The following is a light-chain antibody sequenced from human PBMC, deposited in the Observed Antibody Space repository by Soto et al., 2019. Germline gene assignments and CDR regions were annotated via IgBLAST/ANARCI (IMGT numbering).Light chain of an antibody. CDR2: GAS. CDR1: QSVSNN. CDR3: QQYNNCPHT. J-gene: IGKJ2*01. Sequence: EIVMTQSPATLSVSPGERATLSCRASQSVSNNFAWYQQKPGQAPRLLIYGASTRATGIPARFSGSGSGTDFTLTISSLQSEDFAVYYCQQYNNCPHTFGQGTKLEIK. V-gene: IGKV3-15*01.